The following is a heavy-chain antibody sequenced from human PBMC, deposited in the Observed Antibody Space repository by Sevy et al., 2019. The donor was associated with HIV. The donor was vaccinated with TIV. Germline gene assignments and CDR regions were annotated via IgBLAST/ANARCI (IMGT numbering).Heavy chain of an antibody. Sequence: GGSLRLSCAASGFTVSSYAMSWVRQAPGKGLEWVSGISDSGGSPYYADSVKGRFTISRDNSKNTLYLQMNSLRAEDTAVYYCAKDTCSSTSCYYQDAFDIWGQGTMVTVSS. J-gene: IGHJ3*02. D-gene: IGHD2-2*01. CDR3: AKDTCSSTSCYYQDAFDI. CDR1: GFTVSSYA. CDR2: ISDSGGSP. V-gene: IGHV3-23*01.